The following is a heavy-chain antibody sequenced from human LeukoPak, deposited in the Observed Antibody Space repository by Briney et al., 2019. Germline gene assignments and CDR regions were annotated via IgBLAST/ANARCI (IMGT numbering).Heavy chain of an antibody. CDR2: IRYDGSNK. Sequence: GGSLRLSCAASGFTFSSYGMHWVRQAPGKGLGWVAFIRYDGSNKYYADSVKGRFTISRDNSKNTLYLQMNSLRAEDTAVYYCAKDGYPGYYGSGSYSYYFDYWGQGTLVTVSS. V-gene: IGHV3-30*02. CDR3: AKDGYPGYYGSGSYSYYFDY. J-gene: IGHJ4*02. D-gene: IGHD3-10*01. CDR1: GFTFSSYG.